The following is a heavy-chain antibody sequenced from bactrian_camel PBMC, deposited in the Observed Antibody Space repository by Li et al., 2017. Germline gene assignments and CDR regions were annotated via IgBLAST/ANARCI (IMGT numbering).Heavy chain of an antibody. D-gene: IGHD4*01. CDR1: GFSFRTYA. V-gene: IGHV3S31*01. CDR3: AADLNCAWRDDVSVTAVPGFGY. Sequence: VQLVESGGGLVRPGGSLRLSCAASGFSFRTYAMSWVRQAPGKGLEWVSAIGGSGGASYYADSVKGRFTISKENAKNTLCLQMSSLQPEDTAMYYCAADLNCAWRDDVSVTAVPGFGYWGQGTQVTVS. J-gene: IGHJ6*01. CDR2: IGGSGGAS.